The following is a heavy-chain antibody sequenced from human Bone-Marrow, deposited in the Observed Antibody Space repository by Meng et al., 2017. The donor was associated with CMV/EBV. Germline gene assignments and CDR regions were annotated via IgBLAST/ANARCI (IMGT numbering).Heavy chain of an antibody. CDR3: ARFGLLVFYDILTGYSYGMDV. Sequence: GESLKISCAASGFTFSSYEMNWVRQAPRKGLEWVSYISSSGSTIYYADSVKGRFTISRDNAKNSLYLQMNSLRAEDTAVYYCARFGLLVFYDILTGYSYGMDVWGQGTTVTVSS. CDR1: GFTFSSYE. V-gene: IGHV3-48*03. CDR2: ISSSGSTI. D-gene: IGHD3-9*01. J-gene: IGHJ6*02.